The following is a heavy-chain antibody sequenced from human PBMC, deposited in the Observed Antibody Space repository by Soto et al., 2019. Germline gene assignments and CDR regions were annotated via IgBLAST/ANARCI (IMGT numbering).Heavy chain of an antibody. CDR2: IYYSGST. Sequence: SETLSLTCTVSGGSISSYYWSWIRQPPGKGLEWIGYIYYSGSTNYNPSLKSRVTISVDTSKNQFSLKLSSVTAADMAVYYCARVVASRDIVVVPADRDAFDIWGQGTMVTVSS. J-gene: IGHJ3*02. V-gene: IGHV4-59*01. D-gene: IGHD2-2*01. CDR3: ARVVASRDIVVVPADRDAFDI. CDR1: GGSISSYY.